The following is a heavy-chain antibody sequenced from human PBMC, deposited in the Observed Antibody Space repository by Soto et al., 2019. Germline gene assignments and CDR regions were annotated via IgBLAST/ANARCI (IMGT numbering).Heavy chain of an antibody. D-gene: IGHD3-16*01. CDR3: AMVDVYVTPTPQDV. J-gene: IGHJ6*02. CDR2: INAYNGNT. V-gene: IGHV1-18*01. Sequence: QVQLVQSGAEVKNPGASVKVSCKASGYRFTSCGIGWVRQAPGQGLEWMGWINAYNGNTNYAQNLQGRVTLTTDTSTRTAYMELRSLRSNDTAVYYCAMVDVYVTPTPQDVWGQGTTVTVSS. CDR1: GYRFTSCG.